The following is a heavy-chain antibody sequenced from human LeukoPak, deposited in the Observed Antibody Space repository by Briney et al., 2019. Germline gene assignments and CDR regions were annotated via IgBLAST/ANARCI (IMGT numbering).Heavy chain of an antibody. V-gene: IGHV3-7*03. D-gene: IGHD2-15*01. J-gene: IGHJ3*02. CDR3: ARVMGYCSGGSCYTDYGDPDAFDT. Sequence: PGGSLRLSCAASGFTFSSYWMSWVRQAPGKGLEWVANIKQDGSEKYYVDSVKGRFTISRDNAKNSLYLQMNSLRAEDTAVYYCARVMGYCSGGSCYTDYGDPDAFDTWGQGTMVTVSS. CDR1: GFTFSSYW. CDR2: IKQDGSEK.